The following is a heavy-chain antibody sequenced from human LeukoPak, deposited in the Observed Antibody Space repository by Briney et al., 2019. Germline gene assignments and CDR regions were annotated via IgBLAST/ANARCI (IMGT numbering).Heavy chain of an antibody. J-gene: IGHJ3*02. V-gene: IGHV1-46*01. Sequence: GSSVKVSCKASGYTXTTYYIHGVRQAPGQGLEWMALINLSGGSTHYAQKFQGRVTVTRDTSTSTVYMELTSLRSEATAVYYCACLPYAFDIWGQGTMVTVSS. CDR3: ACLPYAFDI. CDR1: GYTXTTYY. CDR2: INLSGGST.